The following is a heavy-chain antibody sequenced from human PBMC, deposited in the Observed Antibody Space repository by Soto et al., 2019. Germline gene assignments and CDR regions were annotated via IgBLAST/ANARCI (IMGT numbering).Heavy chain of an antibody. Sequence: GGSLRLSCAASGFTFSSYAMSWVRQAPGKGLECVSAISGSGGSAYYTDSVKGRFTISRDNSKNTLYLQINSLRAEDTAVYYCAKTYCISTSCYGDYYYGMDVWGQGTTVTVSS. J-gene: IGHJ6*02. CDR2: ISGSGGSA. CDR3: AKTYCISTSCYGDYYYGMDV. D-gene: IGHD2-2*01. CDR1: GFTFSSYA. V-gene: IGHV3-23*01.